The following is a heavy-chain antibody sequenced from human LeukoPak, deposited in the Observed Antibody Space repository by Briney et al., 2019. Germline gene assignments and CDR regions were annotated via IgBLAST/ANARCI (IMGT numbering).Heavy chain of an antibody. Sequence: GGSLRLSCAASGFTFSSYWMSWVRQAPGKGLEWVANIKQDGSEKYYVDSVKGRFTISRDNAKNSLYLQMNSLRAEDTAVYYCARESGLGSILFDYWGQGTLVTVSS. J-gene: IGHJ4*02. CDR2: IKQDGSEK. CDR1: GFTFSSYW. CDR3: ARESGLGSILFDY. D-gene: IGHD3-9*01. V-gene: IGHV3-7*01.